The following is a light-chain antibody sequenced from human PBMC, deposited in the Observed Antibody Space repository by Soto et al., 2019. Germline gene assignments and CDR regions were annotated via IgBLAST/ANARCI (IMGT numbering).Light chain of an antibody. CDR1: GSSNGTNT. J-gene: IGLJ2*01. Sequence: QSVLTQPPSASGTPGQRVNISCSGSGSSNGTNTVNWYRQLPGTAPKLLIYGNNQRPSGVPDRFSGSKSGTSASLAISGLQSEDEAEYYCAALDGNLNNVLFGGGTKVTVL. CDR2: GNN. V-gene: IGLV1-44*01. CDR3: AALDGNLNNVL.